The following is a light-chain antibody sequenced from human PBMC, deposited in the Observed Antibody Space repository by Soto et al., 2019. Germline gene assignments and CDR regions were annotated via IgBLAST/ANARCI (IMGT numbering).Light chain of an antibody. CDR3: SSYAGSNNVI. CDR2: EVS. V-gene: IGLV2-8*01. J-gene: IGLJ2*01. Sequence: QSVLTQPPSASGSPGQSVAISCTGTSSDIGGYNYVSWYQQHPGKAPKLMIFEVSKRPSGVPDRFSASKSGNTASLTVSGLQADDEANYYCSSYAGSNNVIFGGGTKLTVL. CDR1: SSDIGGYNY.